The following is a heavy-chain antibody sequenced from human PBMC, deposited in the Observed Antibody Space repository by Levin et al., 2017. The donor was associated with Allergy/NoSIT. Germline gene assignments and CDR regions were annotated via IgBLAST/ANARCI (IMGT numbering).Heavy chain of an antibody. J-gene: IGHJ4*02. Sequence: GGSLRLSCAASGFTFSSYAMHWVRQAPGKGLEYVSAISSNGGSTYYANSVKGRFTISRDNSKNTLYLQMGSLRAEDMAVYYCARDGGSRYFDPLYYFDYWGQGTLVTVSS. CDR2: ISSNGGST. CDR3: ARDGGSRYFDPLYYFDY. CDR1: GFTFSSYA. D-gene: IGHD3-9*01. V-gene: IGHV3-64*01.